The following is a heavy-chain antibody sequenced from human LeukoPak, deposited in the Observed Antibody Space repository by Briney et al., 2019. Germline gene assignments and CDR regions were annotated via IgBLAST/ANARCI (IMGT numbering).Heavy chain of an antibody. V-gene: IGHV2-5*02. J-gene: IGHJ3*02. D-gene: IGHD3-16*01. CDR3: AHRGGVNTYDAFDI. Sequence: SGPTLVKPTQTLTLTCTFSGFSLSTSGVGVGWIRQPPGKALEWVALIYWDDDKRYSPSLRSRLTITKDTSKNQVVLTMTNMDPVDTATYYCAHRGGVNTYDAFDIWGQGTMVTVSS. CDR1: GFSLSTSGVG. CDR2: IYWDDDK.